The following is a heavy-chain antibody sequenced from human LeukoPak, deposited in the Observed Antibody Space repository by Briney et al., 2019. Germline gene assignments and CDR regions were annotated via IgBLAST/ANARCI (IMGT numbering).Heavy chain of an antibody. V-gene: IGHV3-7*01. J-gene: IGHJ4*02. CDR1: GFTFSSYW. D-gene: IGHD5-18*01. CDR3: ARDTGGGYSCYDC. Sequence: GGSLRLSCAASGFTFSSYWMTWIRQAPGKGLEWVANIKQDGSEKYYVDSVKGRFTISRDNAKSSLYLQMNSLRAEDTAVYYCARDTGGGYSCYDCWGQGTLVTVSS. CDR2: IKQDGSEK.